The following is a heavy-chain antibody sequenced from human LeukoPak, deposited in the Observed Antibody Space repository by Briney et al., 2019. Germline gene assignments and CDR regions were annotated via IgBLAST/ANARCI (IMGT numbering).Heavy chain of an antibody. D-gene: IGHD3-10*01. Sequence: ASETLSLTCTVSGYSISSDYYWGWIRQPPGRGLEWIGTIYHSGSTYYNPSLKSRVSISVDTSKNQFSLKLSSVTAADTAVYYCARDARVQKWFGELLKTTTYYFDYWGQGTLVTVSS. J-gene: IGHJ4*02. CDR1: GYSISSDYY. V-gene: IGHV4-38-2*02. CDR3: ARDARVQKWFGELLKTTTYYFDY. CDR2: IYHSGST.